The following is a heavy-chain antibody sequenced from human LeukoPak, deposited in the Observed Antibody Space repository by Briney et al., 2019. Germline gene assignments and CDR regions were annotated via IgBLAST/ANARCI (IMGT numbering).Heavy chain of an antibody. V-gene: IGHV4-4*07. Sequence: SETLSLTCTVSGGSISGYYWSWIRQPAGKGLEWIGRIYTSGSTNYNPSLKSRVTMSVDTSKNQFSLKLSSVTAADTAVYYCARGLYYYDSSGPYYYYGMDVWGQGTTVTVSS. D-gene: IGHD3-22*01. J-gene: IGHJ6*02. CDR1: GGSISGYY. CDR3: ARGLYYYDSSGPYYYYGMDV. CDR2: IYTSGST.